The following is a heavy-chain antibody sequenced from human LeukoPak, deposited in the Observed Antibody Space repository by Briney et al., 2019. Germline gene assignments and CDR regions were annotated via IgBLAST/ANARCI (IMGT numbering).Heavy chain of an antibody. CDR2: INQSGST. D-gene: IGHD5-18*01. CDR1: GGSSSNYY. CDR3: ARAYRAHQTFHSYHYFDY. Sequence: KSSETLSLTCAVYGGSSSNYYWNWIRQSPGKGLEWIWGINQSGSTKYNPSLKSRVTISGDTSKNQFSLRLNSVTAADTAVYFCARAYRAHQTFHSYHYFDYWGQGTLVTVS. V-gene: IGHV4-34*01. J-gene: IGHJ4*02.